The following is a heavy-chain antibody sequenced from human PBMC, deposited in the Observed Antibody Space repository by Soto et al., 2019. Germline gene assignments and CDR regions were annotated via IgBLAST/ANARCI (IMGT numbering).Heavy chain of an antibody. CDR3: AREILTAGGNNYFDP. CDR2: VYHTGDT. J-gene: IGHJ5*02. V-gene: IGHV4-4*02. CDR1: GGTVASSHW. Sequence: QVQLQESGPRLGKPSESLSLTCGVSGGTVASSHWWSWVRQSPGRGLEWIGNVYHTGDTNFNPSPPHSVVFLAVQANQPFPLGPPSLAAADTALCFCAREILTAGGNNYFDPWWPGALGCVSS. D-gene: IGHD2-21*02.